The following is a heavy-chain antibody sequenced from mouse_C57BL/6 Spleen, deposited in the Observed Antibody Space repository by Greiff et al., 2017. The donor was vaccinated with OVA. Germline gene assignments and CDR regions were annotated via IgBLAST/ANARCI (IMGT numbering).Heavy chain of an antibody. CDR3: ARSGITTVVDPYYFDY. V-gene: IGHV1-22*01. J-gene: IGHJ2*01. Sequence: EVKLMESGPELVKPGASVKMSCKASGYTFTDYNMHWVKQSHGKSLEWIGYINPNNGGTSYNQKFKGKATLTVNKSSSTAYMELRSLTSEDSAVYYCARSGITTVVDPYYFDYWGQGTTLTVSS. D-gene: IGHD1-1*01. CDR1: GYTFTDYN. CDR2: INPNNGGT.